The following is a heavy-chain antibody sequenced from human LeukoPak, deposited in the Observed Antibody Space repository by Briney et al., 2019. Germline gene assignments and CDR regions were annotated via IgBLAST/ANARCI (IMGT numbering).Heavy chain of an antibody. D-gene: IGHD6-19*01. CDR3: ARTRLAGAFDI. CDR1: GGSISSYY. Sequence: SQTLSLTCTVSGGSISSYYWSWIRQPPGKGLEWIGYIYYSGSTNYNPSLKSRVTISVDTSKNQFSLKLSSVTAADTAVYYCARTRLAGAFDIWGQGTMVTVSS. CDR2: IYYSGST. V-gene: IGHV4-59*01. J-gene: IGHJ3*02.